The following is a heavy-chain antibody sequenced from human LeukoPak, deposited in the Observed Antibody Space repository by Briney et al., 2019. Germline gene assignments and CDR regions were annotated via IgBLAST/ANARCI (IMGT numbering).Heavy chain of an antibody. J-gene: IGHJ4*02. Sequence: AGGSLRLSCAASGFTFDDYGMSWVRQAPGKGLEWVSGITWNGGSTSYADSVKGRFTISRDNAKNSVYLQMNRLRAEDTALYYCARSVAGRDYVWGSYRYPDYWGQGTLVTVSS. CDR3: ARSVAGRDYVWGSYRYPDY. CDR2: ITWNGGST. CDR1: GFTFDDYG. D-gene: IGHD3-16*02. V-gene: IGHV3-20*04.